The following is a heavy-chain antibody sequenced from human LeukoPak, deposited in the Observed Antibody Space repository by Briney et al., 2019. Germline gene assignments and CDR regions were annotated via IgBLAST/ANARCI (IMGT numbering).Heavy chain of an antibody. V-gene: IGHV1-8*01. J-gene: IGHJ6*03. CDR3: ARGISSAAGTYYYYYMDV. Sequence: ASVKVSCKASGYTFTSYDINWVRQATGQGLEWMGWMNPNSGNTGYAQKFQGRVTMTRNTSISTAYMELSSLRSEDTAVYYCARGISSAAGTYYYYYMDVWGKGTTVTVSS. D-gene: IGHD6-13*01. CDR2: MNPNSGNT. CDR1: GYTFTSYD.